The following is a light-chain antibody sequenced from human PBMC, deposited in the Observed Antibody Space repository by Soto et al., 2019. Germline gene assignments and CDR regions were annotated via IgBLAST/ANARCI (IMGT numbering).Light chain of an antibody. CDR2: DAS. Sequence: DIEMTQSPSTLSASVGDTVTITCRASPTASYWLAWYQHKPGKVPRLLIFDASKLVSWVQTRFRGIGSGSDFPLNISTLQPDDCATYYRQQYKSHSRTFGQWTKVEIK. CDR1: PTASYW. CDR3: QQYKSHSRT. V-gene: IGKV1-5*01. J-gene: IGKJ1*01.